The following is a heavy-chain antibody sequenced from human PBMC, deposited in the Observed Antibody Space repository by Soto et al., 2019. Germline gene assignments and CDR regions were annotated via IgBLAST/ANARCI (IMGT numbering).Heavy chain of an antibody. CDR1: GYTLTELS. CDR3: AIMTTVAYYFDY. J-gene: IGHJ4*02. V-gene: IGHV1-24*01. D-gene: IGHD4-17*01. CDR2: FDPEDGET. Sequence: ASVKVSCKVSGYTLTELSMHWVRLAPGKGLEWMGGFDPEDGETIYAQKFQGRVTMTEDTSTDTAYMELSSLRSEDTAVYYCAIMTTVAYYFDYWGQGTLVTVSS.